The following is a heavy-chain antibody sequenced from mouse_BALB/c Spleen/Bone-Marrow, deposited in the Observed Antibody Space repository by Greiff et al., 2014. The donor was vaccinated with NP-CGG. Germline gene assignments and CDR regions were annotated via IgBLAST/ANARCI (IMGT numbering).Heavy chain of an antibody. V-gene: IGHV5-9-2*01. J-gene: IGHJ3*01. CDR2: ISGGGSYT. Sequence: EVKLVESGGGLVKSGGSLKLSCAASGFTFSNYGMSWVRQTLEKRLEWVVTISGGGSYTFYSDSVKGRFTISRDNAKNNLYLQLSSLRSEDTALYYCARHAYYDQTEVSFVYWGQGTLVTVSA. CDR1: GFTFSNYG. CDR3: ARHAYYDQTEVSFVY. D-gene: IGHD2-4*01.